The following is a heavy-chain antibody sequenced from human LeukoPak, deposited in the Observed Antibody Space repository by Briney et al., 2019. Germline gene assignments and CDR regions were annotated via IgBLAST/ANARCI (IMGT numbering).Heavy chain of an antibody. CDR2: ISSNVGST. CDR3: ARGCSRGNCYYEY. Sequence: PGRSLRLSCADSGFTFCTYGMHWVRQAPGEGGEYVSAISSNVGSTYYANSVKGRSTISRDNAKNTLYLQMGSLRAEDTAVYYCARGCSRGNCYYEYWGQGTLVTVSS. V-gene: IGHV3-64*01. CDR1: GFTFCTYG. J-gene: IGHJ4*02. D-gene: IGHD2-15*01.